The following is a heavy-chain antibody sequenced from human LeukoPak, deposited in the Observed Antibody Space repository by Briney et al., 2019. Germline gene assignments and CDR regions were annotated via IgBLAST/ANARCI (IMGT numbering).Heavy chain of an antibody. CDR3: AAVGTTDYYYGMDV. CDR1: GFTFTSSA. D-gene: IGHD4-17*01. V-gene: IGHV1-58*01. J-gene: IGHJ6*04. Sequence: ASVKVFCKASGFTFTSSAVQWVRQARGQRLEWIGWIVVGSGNTNYAQKFQERVTITRDMSTSTAYMELSSLRSEDTAVYYCAAVGTTDYYYGMDVWGKGTTVRLL. CDR2: IVVGSGNT.